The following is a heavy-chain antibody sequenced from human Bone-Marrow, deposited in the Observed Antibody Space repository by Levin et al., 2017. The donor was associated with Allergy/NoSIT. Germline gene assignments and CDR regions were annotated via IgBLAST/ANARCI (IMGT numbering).Heavy chain of an antibody. J-gene: IGHJ5*02. CDR3: ARDRHCISNTCYGA. CDR1: GFTVSNNF. V-gene: IGHV3-53*01. D-gene: IGHD2/OR15-2a*01. Sequence: GGSLRLSCAVSGFTVSNNFMIWYRQAPGKGLEWVSLIYSGGGVYYADSVKGRFTISRDSSKNTLYLQMNSLRAEDTAVYYCARDRHCISNTCYGAWGQGPLVTVSS. CDR2: IYSGGGV.